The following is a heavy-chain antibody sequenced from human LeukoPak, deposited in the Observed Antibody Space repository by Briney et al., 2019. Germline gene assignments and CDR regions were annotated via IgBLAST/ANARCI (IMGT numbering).Heavy chain of an antibody. CDR3: ARDNDCSRTSCYVGFDY. D-gene: IGHD2-2*01. Sequence: PGRSLRLSCAASGFTFSSYAMHWVRQAPGKGLGWVAVISYDGSNKDYADSVKGRFTISRDNSKNTLYLQMNSLRAEDTAVYYCARDNDCSRTSCYVGFDYWGQGTLVTVSS. CDR1: GFTFSSYA. V-gene: IGHV3-30*04. J-gene: IGHJ4*02. CDR2: ISYDGSNK.